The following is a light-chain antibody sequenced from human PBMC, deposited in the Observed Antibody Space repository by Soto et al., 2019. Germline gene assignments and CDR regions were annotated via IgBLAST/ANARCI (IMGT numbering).Light chain of an antibody. CDR2: DVS. V-gene: IGKV3-20*01. CDR1: QTVSGAY. Sequence: EIVLTQSPGTLSLTPGERATLSCRASQTVSGAYLAWYRQKPGQAPRLLIYDVSRRATGIPDRFSGSGSGTDFTLTVSILEPEDFAVYYCQQYGSSPETFGQGSMVDVK. CDR3: QQYGSSPET. J-gene: IGKJ1*01.